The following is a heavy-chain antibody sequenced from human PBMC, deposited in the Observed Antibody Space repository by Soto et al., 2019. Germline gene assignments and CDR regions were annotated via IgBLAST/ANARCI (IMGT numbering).Heavy chain of an antibody. Sequence: GGSLRLSCAASGFTFDDYAMHWVRQAPGKGLEWVSGISWNSGSIGYADSVKGRFTISRDNSKNSLYLQMNSLRAEDTAVYYCAKDNVARGSSYGYGYWGQGTLVTVSS. J-gene: IGHJ4*02. CDR3: AKDNVARGSSYGYGY. CDR1: GFTFDDYA. D-gene: IGHD5-18*01. V-gene: IGHV3-9*01. CDR2: ISWNSGSI.